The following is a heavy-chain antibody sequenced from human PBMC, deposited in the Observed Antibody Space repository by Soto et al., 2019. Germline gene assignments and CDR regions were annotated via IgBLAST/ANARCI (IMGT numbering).Heavy chain of an antibody. J-gene: IGHJ4*02. CDR2: IDLDIGDT. CDR3: GLEPTGTAGFDY. D-gene: IGHD2-21*02. Sequence: ASVKVSCKASGHTFTGHHMHWVRQAPGQGLEWMGLIDLDIGDTKYAQKFQGRVTSTSDTSITTVYMGLRGLRSDDTAVYYCGLEPTGTAGFDYWGQGTLVTVSS. V-gene: IGHV1-2*02. CDR1: GHTFTGHH.